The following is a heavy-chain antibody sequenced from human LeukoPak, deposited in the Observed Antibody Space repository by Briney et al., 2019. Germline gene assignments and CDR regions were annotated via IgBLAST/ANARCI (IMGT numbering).Heavy chain of an antibody. D-gene: IGHD2-2*01. CDR3: ARPGGYCSSTSCYPGRHYDY. Sequence: ASLKVSCKASGYTFTDYHLHWVRQAPGQGLEWMGWINPNSGGTNYAQKFQGRVTMTRDTSISTAYMELSRLRSDDTAVYYCARPGGYCSSTSCYPGRHYDYWGQGTLVTVSS. CDR1: GYTFTDYH. CDR2: INPNSGGT. J-gene: IGHJ4*02. V-gene: IGHV1-2*02.